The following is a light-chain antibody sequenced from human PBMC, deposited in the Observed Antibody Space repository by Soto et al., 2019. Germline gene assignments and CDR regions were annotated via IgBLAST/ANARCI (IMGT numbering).Light chain of an antibody. J-gene: IGLJ1*01. Sequence: SALTQPASVSGSSGQSITISCTGTSSDVGSYNLVSWYQQHPGKAPKLMIYEVSKRPSGVSNRFSGSKSGNTASLTISGLQAEDEADYYCCSYAGSSTYVFGTGTKVTVL. CDR2: EVS. V-gene: IGLV2-23*02. CDR3: CSYAGSSTYV. CDR1: SSDVGSYNL.